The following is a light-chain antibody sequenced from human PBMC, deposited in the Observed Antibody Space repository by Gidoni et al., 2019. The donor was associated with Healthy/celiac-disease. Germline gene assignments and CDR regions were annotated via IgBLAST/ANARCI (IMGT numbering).Light chain of an antibody. CDR2: EVS. J-gene: IGLJ1*01. CDR3: SSYTSSSTLV. CDR1: SSDVGGYNY. Sequence: QSALTQHASVSGSPGQSITISCTGTSSDVGGYNYVSRYQQHPGKAPKLMIYEVSNRPSGVSNRFSGSKSGNTASPTISGLQAEDEADYYCSSYTSSSTLVFGTGTKVTVL. V-gene: IGLV2-14*01.